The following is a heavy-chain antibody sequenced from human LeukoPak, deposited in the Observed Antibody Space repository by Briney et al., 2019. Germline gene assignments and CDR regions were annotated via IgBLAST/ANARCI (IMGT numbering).Heavy chain of an antibody. D-gene: IGHD3-10*01. CDR3: ATQEYYYGSGTVFSWFDP. CDR1: GFTFSSYA. J-gene: IGHJ5*02. CDR2: ISGSGGST. V-gene: IGHV3-23*01. Sequence: PGGSLRLSCAASGFTFSSYAMSWVRQAPGKGLEWVSAISGSGGSTYYADSVKGRFTISRDNSKNTLYLQMNSLRAEDTAVYYCATQEYYYGSGTVFSWFDPWGQGTLVTVSS.